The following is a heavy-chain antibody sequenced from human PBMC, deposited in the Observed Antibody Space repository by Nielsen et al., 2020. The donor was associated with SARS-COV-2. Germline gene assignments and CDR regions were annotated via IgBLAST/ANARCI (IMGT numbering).Heavy chain of an antibody. D-gene: IGHD4-17*01. Sequence: SETLSLTCAVYGGSFSGYYWSWIRQPPGKGLEWIGSIYYSGSTYYNPSLKSRVTISVDTSKNQFSLKLSSVTAADTAVYYCARRSTTWAPFDYWGQGTLVTVSP. V-gene: IGHV4-34*01. CDR1: GGSFSGYY. CDR3: ARRSTTWAPFDY. J-gene: IGHJ4*02. CDR2: IYYSGST.